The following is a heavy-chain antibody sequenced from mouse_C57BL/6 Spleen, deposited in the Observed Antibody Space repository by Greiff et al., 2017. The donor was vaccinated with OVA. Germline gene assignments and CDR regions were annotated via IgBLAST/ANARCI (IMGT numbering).Heavy chain of an antibody. CDR1: GFTFSDYG. CDR2: ISSGSSTI. J-gene: IGHJ4*01. CDR3: ARLTGPYYYAMDY. V-gene: IGHV5-17*01. Sequence: EVHLVESGGGLVKPGGSLKLSCAASGFTFSDYGMHWVRQAPEKGLEWVAYISSGSSTIYYADTVKGRFTISRDNAKNTLFLQMTSLRSEDTAMYYCARLTGPYYYAMDYWGQGTSVTVSS. D-gene: IGHD4-1*01.